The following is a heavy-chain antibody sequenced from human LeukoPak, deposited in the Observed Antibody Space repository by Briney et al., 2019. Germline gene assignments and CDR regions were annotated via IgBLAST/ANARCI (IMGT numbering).Heavy chain of an antibody. D-gene: IGHD6-13*01. Sequence: GASVTVSCKASGYTFTGYYMHWVRQAPGQGLEWMGWINPNSGGTNYAQKFQGRVTMTRDTSISTAYMELSRLRSDDTAVYYCARDRIAAAGTEMRYYYYGMDVWGQGTTVTVSS. V-gene: IGHV1-2*02. CDR3: ARDRIAAAGTEMRYYYYGMDV. J-gene: IGHJ6*02. CDR1: GYTFTGYY. CDR2: INPNSGGT.